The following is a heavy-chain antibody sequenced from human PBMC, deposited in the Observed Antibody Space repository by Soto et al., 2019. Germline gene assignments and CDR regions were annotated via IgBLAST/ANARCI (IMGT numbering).Heavy chain of an antibody. CDR3: ARWIYSNYWYYGMDV. Sequence: EVQLVESGGGLVQPGRSLRLSCAASGFTFDDYAMHWVRQAPGKGLEWVSGISWNSGSIGYADSVKGRFTISRDNAKNSLYLQMNSLRAEDTAVYYCARWIYSNYWYYGMDVWGQGTTVTVSS. J-gene: IGHJ6*02. D-gene: IGHD5-12*01. CDR2: ISWNSGSI. V-gene: IGHV3-9*01. CDR1: GFTFDDYA.